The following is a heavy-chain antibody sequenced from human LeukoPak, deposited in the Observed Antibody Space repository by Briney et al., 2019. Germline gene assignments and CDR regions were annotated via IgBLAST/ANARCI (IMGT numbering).Heavy chain of an antibody. J-gene: IGHJ4*02. V-gene: IGHV4-59*08. Sequence: ETLSLTCTVSGGSISSYYWSWIRQPPGKGLERIGYIYYSGSTNYNPSLKSRVTISVDTSKNQFSLKLSSVTAADTAVYYCARQGRDYGDFLFDYWGQGTLVTVSS. D-gene: IGHD4-17*01. CDR1: GGSISSYY. CDR2: IYYSGST. CDR3: ARQGRDYGDFLFDY.